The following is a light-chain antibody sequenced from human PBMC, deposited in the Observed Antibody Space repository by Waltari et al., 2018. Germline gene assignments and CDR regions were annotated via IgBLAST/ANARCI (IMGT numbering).Light chain of an antibody. CDR1: VDSFARHP. CDR3: QSYDASNHVV. V-gene: IGLV6-57*03. J-gene: IGLJ2*01. CDR2: EDD. Sequence: NFMLTQPHSVPESPGKTVTISCPHSVDSFARHPWQWYQQRQGSDPRTVICEDDQRPSGVPDRFSGSIDISSKSAFLSISGLETEDEADYYCQSYDASNHVVFGGGTKVTVL.